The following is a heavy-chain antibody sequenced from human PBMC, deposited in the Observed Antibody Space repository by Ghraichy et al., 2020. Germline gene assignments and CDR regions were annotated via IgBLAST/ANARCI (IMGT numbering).Heavy chain of an antibody. D-gene: IGHD3-10*01. CDR3: ANNLWFGDFQN. Sequence: GGSLRLSCAASGFTFSSYWMSWVRQAPGKGLEWVANIKQDGREKYYVDSVKGRFTISRDNAKNSLYLQMNSLRAEDTVVYYGANNLWFGDFQNWGQGTLVTVYS. V-gene: IGHV3-7*03. J-gene: IGHJ1*01. CDR1: GFTFSSYW. CDR2: IKQDGREK.